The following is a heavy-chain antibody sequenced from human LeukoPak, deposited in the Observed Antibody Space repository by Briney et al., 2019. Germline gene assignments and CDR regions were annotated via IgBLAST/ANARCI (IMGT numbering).Heavy chain of an antibody. CDR2: ISSSGSTI. J-gene: IGHJ5*02. CDR1: GFTFSDYY. V-gene: IGHV3-11*04. CDR3: ARDYGWNDKAADWFDP. Sequence: GGSLRLSCAASGFTFSDYYMSWIRQAPGKGLEWVSYISSSGSTIYYADSVKGRFTISRDNAKNSLYLQMNSLRAEDTAVYYCARDYGWNDKAADWFDPWGQGTLVTVSS. D-gene: IGHD1-1*01.